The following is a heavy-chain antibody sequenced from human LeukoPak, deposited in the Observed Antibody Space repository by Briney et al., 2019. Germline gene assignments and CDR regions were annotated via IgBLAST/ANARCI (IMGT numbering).Heavy chain of an antibody. CDR3: AKDTGYYYDSSGQFDY. V-gene: IGHV3-30*02. D-gene: IGHD3-22*01. CDR2: IRYDGSNK. CDR1: GFTFSSYG. J-gene: IGHJ4*02. Sequence: PGGSLRLSCAASGFTFSSYGMHWVRQAPGKGLEGVAFIRYDGSNKYYADSVKGRFTISRDNSKNTLYLQMNSLRAEDKAVYYCAKDTGYYYDSSGQFDYWGQGTLVSVS.